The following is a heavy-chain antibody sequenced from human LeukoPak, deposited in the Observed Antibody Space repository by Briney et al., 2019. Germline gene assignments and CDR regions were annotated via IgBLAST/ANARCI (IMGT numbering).Heavy chain of an antibody. CDR2: IRYDGSNQ. J-gene: IGHJ4*02. CDR3: AKGWNYYGSGSYYPLDDFDY. CDR1: GFTFSSYG. Sequence: GGSLRLSCAASGFTFSSYGMHWVRQAPGKGLEWVAFIRYDGSNQYYADSVKGRFTISRDNSKNTLYLQMNSLRAEDTAVYYCAKGWNYYGSGSYYPLDDFDYWGQGTLVTVSS. V-gene: IGHV3-30*02. D-gene: IGHD3-10*01.